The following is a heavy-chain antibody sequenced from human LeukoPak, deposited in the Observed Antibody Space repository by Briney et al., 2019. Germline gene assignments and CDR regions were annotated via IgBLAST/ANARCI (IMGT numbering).Heavy chain of an antibody. CDR2: IYYSGST. D-gene: IGHD6-6*01. J-gene: IGHJ6*03. CDR1: GGSISSYY. V-gene: IGHV4-59*01. Sequence: PSETLSLTCTVSGGSISSYYWSWIRQPPGKGLEWIGYIYYSGSTNYNPSLKSRVTISVDTSKNQFSLKLNSVTAADTAVYYCARDGKAARPDADYYYYYYMDVWGKGTTVTVSS. CDR3: ARDGKAARPDADYYYYYYMDV.